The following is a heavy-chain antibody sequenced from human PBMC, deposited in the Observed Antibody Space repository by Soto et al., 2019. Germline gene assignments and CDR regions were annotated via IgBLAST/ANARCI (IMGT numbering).Heavy chain of an antibody. V-gene: IGHV1-2*04. CDR1: GYSFTDYK. CDR3: ATWVDYGDFEGFDF. Sequence: ASVKVSCKTSGYSFTDYKLHCVRQAPGQGLEWMGWVDPNGGGSNSAQKFQGSVTMTWDTSITTAYLDLTRLTTNDTATYFCATWVDYGDFEGFDFWG. D-gene: IGHD4-17*01. J-gene: IGHJ4*01. CDR2: VDPNGGGS.